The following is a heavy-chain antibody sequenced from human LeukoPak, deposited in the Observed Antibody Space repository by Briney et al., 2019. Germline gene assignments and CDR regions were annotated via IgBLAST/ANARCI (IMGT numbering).Heavy chain of an antibody. Sequence: GGSLRLSCAASGFTDSSSYMSWVHQAPGKAVEWVSFIYSGGSTYFSDSVKGRFTISRDNSKNTLYLQMNSLRAEDTAVYYCARGSSATANNFDYWGQGTLVTVSS. CDR1: GFTDSSSY. V-gene: IGHV3-53*01. CDR3: ARGSSATANNFDY. CDR2: IYSGGST. D-gene: IGHD6-6*01. J-gene: IGHJ4*02.